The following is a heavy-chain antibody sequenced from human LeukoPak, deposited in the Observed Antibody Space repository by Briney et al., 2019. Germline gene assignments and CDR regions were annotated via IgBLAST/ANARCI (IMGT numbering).Heavy chain of an antibody. CDR2: VYYSGST. V-gene: IGHV4-39*01. CDR3: ARGSRDGSNHQATYFDY. D-gene: IGHD5-24*01. CDR1: GDSISSGPYY. J-gene: IGHJ4*02. Sequence: SSQTLSLTCTVSGDSISSGPYYWGWIRQPPGKGLEWIGSVYYSGSTYYNPSLKSRVTISVDTSKNQFSLKLSSVTAADTAVFHCARGSRDGSNHQATYFDYWGQGALVTVSS.